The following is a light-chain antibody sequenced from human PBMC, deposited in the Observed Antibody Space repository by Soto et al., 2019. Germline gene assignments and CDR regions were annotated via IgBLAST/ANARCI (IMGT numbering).Light chain of an antibody. V-gene: IGKV1-39*01. CDR3: QHIYAAPVT. CDR1: QNIYSC. J-gene: IGKJ1*01. Sequence: DIQMTQSTSSLSAYVGDRVTITCRASQNIYSCLNWYQQKPGNAPKLLIYGASNLKSGVPQRFSVSEAGTHFTLTISRLQPEDFATYYCQHIYAAPVTFGQGTKVEI. CDR2: GAS.